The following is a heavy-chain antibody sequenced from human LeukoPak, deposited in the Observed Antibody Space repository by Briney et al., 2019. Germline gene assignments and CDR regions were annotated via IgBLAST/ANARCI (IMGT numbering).Heavy chain of an antibody. CDR1: GGTFSSYA. J-gene: IGHJ4*02. V-gene: IGHV1-69*05. D-gene: IGHD3-22*01. Sequence: ASVKVSCKASGGTFSSYAISWVRQAPGQGLEWMGGTIPIFGTANYAQKFQGRVTITTDESTSTAYMELSSLRSEDTAVYYCATFYDSSGYYGHDYWGQGTLVTVSS. CDR3: ATFYDSSGYYGHDY. CDR2: TIPIFGTA.